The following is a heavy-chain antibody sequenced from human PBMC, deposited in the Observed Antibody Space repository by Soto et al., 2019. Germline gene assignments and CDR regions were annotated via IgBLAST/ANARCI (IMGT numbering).Heavy chain of an antibody. V-gene: IGHV1-8*01. CDR1: GYTFTEFD. Sequence: ASVKVSCKTSGYTFTEFDINWVRQAPGQGLEWMGWMNTNTGNTGYAQKFQGRVTMTRDTSIGTAYMELRRLRSEDTAVYYCARVVRFFGGHAGYWGQGTLVTVSS. CDR3: ARVVRFFGGHAGY. D-gene: IGHD3-3*01. CDR2: MNTNTGNT. J-gene: IGHJ4*02.